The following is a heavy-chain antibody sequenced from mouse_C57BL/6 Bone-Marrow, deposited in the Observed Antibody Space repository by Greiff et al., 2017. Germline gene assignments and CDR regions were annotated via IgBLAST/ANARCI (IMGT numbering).Heavy chain of an antibody. J-gene: IGHJ4*01. Sequence: EVQLVESGGDLVKPGGSLKLSCAASGFTFSSYGMSWVRQTPDKRLEWVATISSGGSYTYSPDRVKGRFTISRDNAKNNLYLQMSRRKSEDTAMYYCARPLYYDGSYWGQGTSVTVSS. CDR1: GFTFSSYG. V-gene: IGHV5-6*01. CDR2: ISSGGSYT. CDR3: ARPLYYDGSY. D-gene: IGHD2-4*01.